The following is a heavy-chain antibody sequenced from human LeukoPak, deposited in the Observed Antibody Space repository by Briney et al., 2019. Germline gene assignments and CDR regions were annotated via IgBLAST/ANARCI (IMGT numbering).Heavy chain of an antibody. J-gene: IGHJ6*03. Sequence: GGSLRLSCAASRFTFSNFWMSWVRQAPGRGLEWVANIKQDGSEQYYVDSVKGRFTISRDNAKNSLYLQMNSLRAEDTAVYYCARVHTAMVFSYMDVWGKGTTVTVSS. CDR1: RFTFSNFW. V-gene: IGHV3-7*01. CDR2: IKQDGSEQ. D-gene: IGHD5-18*01. CDR3: ARVHTAMVFSYMDV.